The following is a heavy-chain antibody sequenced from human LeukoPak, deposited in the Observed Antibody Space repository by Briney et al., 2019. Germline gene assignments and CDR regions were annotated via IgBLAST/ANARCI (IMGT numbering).Heavy chain of an antibody. CDR2: VYYNGIT. J-gene: IGHJ4*02. CDR3: ASQLGGTTFH. Sequence: SETLSLTCTVSGVSINTYFWSWIRQPPGKGLEWIGYVYYNGITNYNPSLKSRVSISLDTSKNQFSLRLNSVTAAETAVYYCASQLGGTTFHWGQGTLVTVPS. CDR1: GVSINTYF. V-gene: IGHV4-59*01. D-gene: IGHD1/OR15-1a*01.